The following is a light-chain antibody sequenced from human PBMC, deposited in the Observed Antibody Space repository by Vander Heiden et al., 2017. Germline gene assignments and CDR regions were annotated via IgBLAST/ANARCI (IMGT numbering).Light chain of an antibody. CDR2: KDS. CDR3: QSADSSGTYWV. J-gene: IGLJ3*02. CDR1: ALPKQY. V-gene: IGLV3-25*03. Sequence: SYELTQPLSVSVSPGQTASIPCSGDALPKQYAYWYQQKPGQAPVLVIYKDSERPSWIPERFSGSSSGTTVTLTISGVQAEDEADYYCQSADSSGTYWVFGGGTKLTVL.